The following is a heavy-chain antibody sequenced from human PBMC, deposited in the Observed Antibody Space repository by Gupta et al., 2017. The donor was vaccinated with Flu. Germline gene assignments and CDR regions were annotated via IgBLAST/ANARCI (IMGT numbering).Heavy chain of an antibody. CDR3: AREEYYYGSGSYSSYYFDY. CDR2: ISSSSSYT. J-gene: IGHJ4*02. D-gene: IGHD3-10*01. CDR1: GFTFSDYY. V-gene: IGHV3-11*05. Sequence: QVQLVESGGGLVKPGGSLRLSCAASGFTFSDYYMSWIRQAPGKGLEWVSYISSSSSYTNYADSVKGRFTISRDNAKNSLYLQMNSLRAEDTAVYYCAREEYYYGSGSYSSYYFDYWGQGTLVTVSS.